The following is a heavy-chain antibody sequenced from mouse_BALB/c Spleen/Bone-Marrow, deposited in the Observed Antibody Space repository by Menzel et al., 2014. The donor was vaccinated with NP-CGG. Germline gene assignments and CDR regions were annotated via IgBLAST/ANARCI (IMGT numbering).Heavy chain of an antibody. CDR3: NRYDWYFDV. CDR1: GFHIKDYY. CDR2: IDPENGDT. D-gene: IGHD2-14*01. V-gene: IGHV14-4*02. J-gene: IGHJ1*01. Sequence: EVQLQQSGAELVRSGASVKLSCTASGFHIKDYYMHWVKQRPEQGLEWIGWIDPENGDTEYAPKFQGKATMTADTSSNTAYLQLSSLTSEDTAVYYCNRYDWYFDVWGAGTTVTVSS.